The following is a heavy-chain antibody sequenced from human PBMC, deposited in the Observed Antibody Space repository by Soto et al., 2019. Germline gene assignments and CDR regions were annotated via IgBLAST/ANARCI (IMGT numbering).Heavy chain of an antibody. CDR3: ARDKITGLFDY. J-gene: IGHJ4*02. V-gene: IGHV4-34*01. CDR1: GGTFSGYY. D-gene: IGHD2-8*02. Sequence: QVQLQQWGAGLLKPSATLSLTCAVYGGTFSGYYWTWIRKPPGTGLEWIGEINHSGSTNYNPSLKSRVTIAVDTSKNQFSLKLTSVTAADTAVYYCARDKITGLFDYWGQGTLVTVSS. CDR2: INHSGST.